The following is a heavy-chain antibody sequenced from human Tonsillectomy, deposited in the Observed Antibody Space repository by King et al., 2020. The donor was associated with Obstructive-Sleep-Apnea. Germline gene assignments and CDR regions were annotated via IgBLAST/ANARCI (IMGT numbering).Heavy chain of an antibody. V-gene: IGHV3-15*01. J-gene: IGHJ4*02. CDR2: IKSKTDGGTT. CDR3: RTPVVITNAYFDY. Sequence: VQLVESGGGLVKPGGSLTLSCAASGFTFSNAWMSWVRQAPGKGLEWVGRIKSKTDGGTTHYAAPVKGRFTISRDDSKNTLYLQMNSLKTGDTAVYYCRTPVVITNAYFDYWGQGTLVTVSS. CDR1: GFTFSNAW. D-gene: IGHD3-22*01.